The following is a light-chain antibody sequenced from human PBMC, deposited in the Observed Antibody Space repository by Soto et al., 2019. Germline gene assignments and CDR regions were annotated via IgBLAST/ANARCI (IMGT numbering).Light chain of an antibody. CDR1: QSVSSSF. Sequence: EIVLTQSPGTLSLSPGERATLSCRASQSVSSSFVAWFQQKPGQAPRLLIYGTSSRATGIPDRFSGSGSGTDFTLTINRLEPEYFAMYFCQQYESSPWTFGQGTKVEIK. V-gene: IGKV3-20*01. CDR2: GTS. J-gene: IGKJ1*01. CDR3: QQYESSPWT.